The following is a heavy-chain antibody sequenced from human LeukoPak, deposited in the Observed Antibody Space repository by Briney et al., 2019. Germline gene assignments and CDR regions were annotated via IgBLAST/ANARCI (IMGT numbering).Heavy chain of an antibody. Sequence: ASVKVSCKASGYTFTSYGISWLRQAPGQGLEWMGWISAYNGNTNYAQKLQGRVTMTTDTSTSTAYMEPRSLRSDDTAVYYCARDKVSTYYYDSSGYYYDYWGQGTLVTVSS. V-gene: IGHV1-18*01. CDR3: ARDKVSTYYYDSSGYYYDY. D-gene: IGHD3-22*01. CDR2: ISAYNGNT. J-gene: IGHJ4*02. CDR1: GYTFTSYG.